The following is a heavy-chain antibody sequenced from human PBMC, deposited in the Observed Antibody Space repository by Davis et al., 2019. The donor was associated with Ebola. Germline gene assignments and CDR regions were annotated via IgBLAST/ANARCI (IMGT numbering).Heavy chain of an antibody. V-gene: IGHV3-23*01. CDR3: AKSVGIAARPFDY. CDR2: ISGSGGST. J-gene: IGHJ4*02. Sequence: GGSLRLSCAASGLTFSSYAMSWVRQAPGKGLEWVSAISGSGGSTYYEDSVKGRFTIPRDNSKNTLYLQMNSLRAEDTAVYYCAKSVGIAARPFDYWGQGTLVTVSS. CDR1: GLTFSSYA. D-gene: IGHD6-6*01.